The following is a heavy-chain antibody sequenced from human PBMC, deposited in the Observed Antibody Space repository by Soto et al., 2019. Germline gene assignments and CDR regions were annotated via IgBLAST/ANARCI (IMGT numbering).Heavy chain of an antibody. D-gene: IGHD3-10*01. V-gene: IGHV4-39*01. Sequence: SETLSLTCTVSGGSISSSSYYWGWIRQPPGKGLEWIGSIYYSGSTYYNPSLKSRVTISVDTSKNQFSLKLSSVTAADTAVYYCASRDGDYYGSGSYSHYYGMDVWGQGTTVTVSS. CDR1: GGSISSSSYY. CDR3: ASRDGDYYGSGSYSHYYGMDV. J-gene: IGHJ6*02. CDR2: IYYSGST.